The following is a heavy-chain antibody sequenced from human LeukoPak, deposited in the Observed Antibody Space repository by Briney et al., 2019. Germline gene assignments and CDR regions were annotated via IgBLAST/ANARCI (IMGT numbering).Heavy chain of an antibody. V-gene: IGHV3-11*04. CDR2: ISSSGSTI. CDR3: AVTLELRPYYYYYMDV. D-gene: IGHD1-7*01. Sequence: GGSLRLSCAASGFTFSDYYMSWIRQAPGKGLEWVSYISSSGSTIYYADSVKGRFTISRDNAKNSLYLQMNSLRAEDTAVYYCAVTLELRPYYYYYMDVWGKGTTVTVSS. CDR1: GFTFSDYY. J-gene: IGHJ6*03.